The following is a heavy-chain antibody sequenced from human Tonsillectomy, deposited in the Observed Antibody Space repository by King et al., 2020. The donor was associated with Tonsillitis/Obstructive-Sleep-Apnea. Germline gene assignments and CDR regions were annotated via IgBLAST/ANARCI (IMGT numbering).Heavy chain of an antibody. D-gene: IGHD1-26*01. CDR3: ARVRISGSYYYYYYMDV. V-gene: IGHV3-48*03. CDR1: GFTFSSYE. CDR2: ISSSGSTI. J-gene: IGHJ6*03. Sequence: VQLVESGGGLVQPGGSLRLSCAASGFTFSSYEMNWVRQAPGKGLEWVSYISSSGSTIYYADSVKGRFTISRDNAKNSLYLQMNSLRAEDTAVYYCARVRISGSYYYYYYMDVWGKGTTVTVSS.